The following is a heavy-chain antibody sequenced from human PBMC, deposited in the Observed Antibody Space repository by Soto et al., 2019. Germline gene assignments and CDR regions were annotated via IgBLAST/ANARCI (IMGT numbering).Heavy chain of an antibody. Sequence: SVKVSCKASGGTFSSYAISWVRQAPGQGLEWMGGIIPIFGTANYAQKFQGRVTITADESTSTAYMGLSSLRSEDTAVYYCATTETPSGSYSGAPEDFDYWGQGTLVTVSS. CDR2: IIPIFGTA. CDR1: GGTFSSYA. J-gene: IGHJ4*02. CDR3: ATTETPSGSYSGAPEDFDY. V-gene: IGHV1-69*13. D-gene: IGHD1-26*01.